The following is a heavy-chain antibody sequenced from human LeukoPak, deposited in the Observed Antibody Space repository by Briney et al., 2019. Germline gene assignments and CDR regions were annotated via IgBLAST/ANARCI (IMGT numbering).Heavy chain of an antibody. CDR1: GGSISSYY. CDR2: IYYSGST. D-gene: IGHD3-3*01. CDR3: ARHGYYDFWSGYK. J-gene: IGHJ4*02. V-gene: IGHV4-59*08. Sequence: PSETLSLTCTVSGGSISSYYWSWIRQPPGKGLEWIGYIYYSGSTNYNPSLKSRVTISVDTSKNQFSLKLSSVTAADTAVYYCARHGYYDFWSGYKWGQGTLVTVSS.